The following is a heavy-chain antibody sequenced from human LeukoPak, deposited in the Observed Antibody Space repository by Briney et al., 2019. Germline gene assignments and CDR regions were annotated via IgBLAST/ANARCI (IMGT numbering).Heavy chain of an antibody. CDR3: ARGNYSKPFDY. J-gene: IGHJ4*02. D-gene: IGHD4-11*01. Sequence: SSETLSLTCTVSGGSISSYYWSWIRQPPGKGLEWIGYIYYSGSTNYNPSLKSRVTISVDTSKNQFSLKLSSVTAADTAVYYCARGNYSKPFDYWGQGTLVTVSS. CDR1: GGSISSYY. CDR2: IYYSGST. V-gene: IGHV4-59*01.